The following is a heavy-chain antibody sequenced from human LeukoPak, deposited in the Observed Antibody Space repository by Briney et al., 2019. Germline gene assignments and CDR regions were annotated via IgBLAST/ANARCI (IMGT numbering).Heavy chain of an antibody. CDR2: ISAYNGNT. D-gene: IGHD3-3*01. J-gene: IGHJ6*02. V-gene: IGHV1-18*01. Sequence: GASVKVSCKASGYTFTSYGISWVRQAPGQGLEWMGWISAYNGNTNYAQKLQGRVTMTTDTSTSTAYMELRSLRSDDTAVYYCARGAFDFWSGWAPYYYYYGMDVWGQGTTVTVS. CDR3: ARGAFDFWSGWAPYYYYYGMDV. CDR1: GYTFTSYG.